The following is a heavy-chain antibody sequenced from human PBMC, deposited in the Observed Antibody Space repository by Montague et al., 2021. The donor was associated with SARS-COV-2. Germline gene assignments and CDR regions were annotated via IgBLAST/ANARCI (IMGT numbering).Heavy chain of an antibody. J-gene: IGHJ4*02. D-gene: IGHD2-21*01. Sequence: SETLSLTRTVSGGSINPYYWGWVRQPPGKGLEWIAYIENSGRTEYKPSLQSRVAVSIDTSKSHFSLRLSSLTAADTAVYFCARGVYGAYFDYWGQGMLVTVSS. CDR2: IENSGRT. V-gene: IGHV4-59*01. CDR1: GGSINPYY. CDR3: ARGVYGAYFDY.